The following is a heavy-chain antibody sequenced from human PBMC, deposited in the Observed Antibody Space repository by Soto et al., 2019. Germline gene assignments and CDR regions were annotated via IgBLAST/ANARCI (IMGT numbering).Heavy chain of an antibody. J-gene: IGHJ4*02. Sequence: QVQLVQSGAEVKKPGASVKVSCKASGYTFTSYYMHWVRQAPGQGLEWMGIINPSGSTSYAQKFQGRGHMTRDTSTSTVYMELSSLRSEDTAVYYCARVYCSGGSCYSIDYWGQGTLVTVSS. V-gene: IGHV1-46*03. CDR1: GYTFTSYY. D-gene: IGHD2-15*01. CDR2: INPSGST. CDR3: ARVYCSGGSCYSIDY.